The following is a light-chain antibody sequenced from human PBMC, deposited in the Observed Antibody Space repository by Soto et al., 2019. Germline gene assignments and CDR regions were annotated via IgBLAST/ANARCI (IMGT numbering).Light chain of an antibody. CDR3: QQYNDFQHT. CDR1: QSISSG. J-gene: IGKJ2*01. Sequence: DIRMTQSPATLSASMGDGVTITCRASQSISSGLAWYQQKPGKAPKLLIYKATNLQRGVPSRFSGSGSGTDFSLTISSLQPEDSATYYCQQYNDFQHTLAQGTKV. CDR2: KAT. V-gene: IGKV1-5*03.